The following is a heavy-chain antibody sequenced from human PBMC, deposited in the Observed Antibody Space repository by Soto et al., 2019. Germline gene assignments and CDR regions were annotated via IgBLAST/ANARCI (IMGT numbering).Heavy chain of an antibody. CDR2: IYYSGST. V-gene: IGHV4-61*01. D-gene: IGHD1-7*01. J-gene: IGHJ6*02. CDR3: AREGLITGTTYYYYGMDV. Sequence: SETLSLTCTVSGGSVSSGSYYWSWIRQPPGKGLECVGYIYYSGSTNYNPSLKSRVTISVDTSKNPFSLKLSSVTAADTAVYYCAREGLITGTTYYYYGMDVWGQGTTVTVS. CDR1: GGSVSSGSYY.